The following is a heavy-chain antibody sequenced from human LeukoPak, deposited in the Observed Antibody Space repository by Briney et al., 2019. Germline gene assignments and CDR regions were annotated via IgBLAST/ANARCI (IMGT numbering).Heavy chain of an antibody. CDR1: GGSFSGYY. J-gene: IGHJ4*02. V-gene: IGHV3-48*02. Sequence: ETLSLTCAVYGGSFSGYYWSWVRQAPGKGLESVSYISASSSAISYADSVKGRFTISRDNAKNSLYLQMDSLRDEDTAVYYCVRDYYYAYDYWGQGTLVTVSS. CDR2: ISASSSAI. CDR3: VRDYYYAYDY. D-gene: IGHD3-10*01.